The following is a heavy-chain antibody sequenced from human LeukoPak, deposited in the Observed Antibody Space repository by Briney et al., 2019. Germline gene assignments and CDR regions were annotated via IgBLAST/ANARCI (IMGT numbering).Heavy chain of an antibody. Sequence: GESLKISCKGSEYSFTNFWIGWVRQMPGRGLEWMGIIFPADSDTRYSPSFRGQVIISADKSIKTAYLQWSSLKASDTAMYYCATTTFSRTEGGGWLDSWGQGTLVTVFS. D-gene: IGHD2/OR15-2a*01. CDR1: EYSFTNFW. CDR2: IFPADSDT. CDR3: ATTTFSRTEGGGWLDS. J-gene: IGHJ5*01. V-gene: IGHV5-51*01.